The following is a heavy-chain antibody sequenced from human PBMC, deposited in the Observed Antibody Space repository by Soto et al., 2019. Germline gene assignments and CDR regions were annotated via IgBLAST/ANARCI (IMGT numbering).Heavy chain of an antibody. CDR2: ISGSGGST. CDR3: AKKSSREGVGATTYNWFDP. D-gene: IGHD1-26*01. V-gene: IGHV3-23*01. J-gene: IGHJ5*02. Sequence: GGSLRLSCAASGFTFSSYAMSWVRQAPGKGLEWVSAISGSGGSTYYADSVKGRFTISRDNSKNTLYLQTNSLRAEDTAVYYCAKKSSREGVGATTYNWFDPWGQGTLVTVSS. CDR1: GFTFSSYA.